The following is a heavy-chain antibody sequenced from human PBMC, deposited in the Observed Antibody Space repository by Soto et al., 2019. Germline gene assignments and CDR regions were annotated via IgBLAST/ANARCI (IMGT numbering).Heavy chain of an antibody. CDR1: GFTFSSYG. Sequence: QVQLVESGGGVVQPGRSLRLSCAASGFTFSSYGMHWVRQAPGKGLEWVAVISYDGSNKYYADSVKGRFTISRDNSKNTLHLQMNSLRAEDTAVYYCANDQGDCISTSGDDWVGRHSCCGMDVWGPGTTVTVSS. CDR3: ANDQGDCISTSGDDWVGRHSCCGMDV. J-gene: IGHJ6*02. D-gene: IGHD2-2*01. V-gene: IGHV3-30*18. CDR2: ISYDGSNK.